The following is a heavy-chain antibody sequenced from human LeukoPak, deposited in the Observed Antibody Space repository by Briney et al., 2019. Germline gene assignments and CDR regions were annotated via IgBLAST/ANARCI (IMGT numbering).Heavy chain of an antibody. CDR2: ISGSGGST. V-gene: IGHV3-23*01. J-gene: IGHJ4*02. CDR3: AKDPNYYDSSGYWDH. CDR1: GFTFSSYA. Sequence: QSGGSLRLSCAASGFTFSSYAMSWVRQAPGKGLEWVSAISGSGGSTYYADSVKGRFTVSRDNSKNTLYLQMNSLRAEDTAVYYCAKDPNYYDSSGYWDHWGQGTLATVSS. D-gene: IGHD3-22*01.